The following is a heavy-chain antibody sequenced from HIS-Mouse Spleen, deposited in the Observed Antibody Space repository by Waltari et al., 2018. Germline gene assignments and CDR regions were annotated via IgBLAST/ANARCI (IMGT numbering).Heavy chain of an antibody. CDR1: GGSISSSSYY. CDR2: FYYSGST. J-gene: IGHJ2*01. D-gene: IGHD6-13*01. Sequence: QLQLQESGPGLVKPSETLSLTCTVSGGSISSSSYYWCWIRQPPGKGLEWIGSFYYSGSTYYNPSLKSRVTISVDTSKNQFSLKLSSVTAADTAVYYCAREIPYSSSWYDWYFDLWGRGTLVTVSS. V-gene: IGHV4-39*07. CDR3: AREIPYSSSWYDWYFDL.